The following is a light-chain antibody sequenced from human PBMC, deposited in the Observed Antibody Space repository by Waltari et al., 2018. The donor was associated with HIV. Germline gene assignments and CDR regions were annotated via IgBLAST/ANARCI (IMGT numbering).Light chain of an antibody. Sequence: EIVLTQSPATLSLSPGARATLSCRASQSVSSYLAWYQQKPGQAPRLLIYDASNRATGIPARFSGSGSGTDLTLTISSLEPEDFAVYYCQQRSNWPRTFGQGTKVEIK. V-gene: IGKV3-11*01. CDR2: DAS. J-gene: IGKJ1*01. CDR3: QQRSNWPRT. CDR1: QSVSSY.